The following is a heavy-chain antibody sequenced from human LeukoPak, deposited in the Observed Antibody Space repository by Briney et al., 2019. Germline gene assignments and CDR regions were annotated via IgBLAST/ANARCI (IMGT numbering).Heavy chain of an antibody. J-gene: IGHJ4*02. CDR3: ARHDSSGYYYPEYFDY. V-gene: IGHV4-59*08. CDR2: IYYSGST. CDR1: GRSISSYY. Sequence: SETLSLTCTVSGRSISSYYWSWIRQPPGKGLEWIGYIYYSGSTNYNPSLKSRVTISVDTSKNQFSLKLSSVTAADTAVYYCARHDSSGYYYPEYFDYWGQGTLVTVSS. D-gene: IGHD3-22*01.